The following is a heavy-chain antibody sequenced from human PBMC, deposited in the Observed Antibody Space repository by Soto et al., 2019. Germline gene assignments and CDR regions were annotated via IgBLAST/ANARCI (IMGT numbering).Heavy chain of an antibody. CDR2: ISYDGSNK. CDR1: GFTFSSYG. CDR3: AKDLYGSGSTPVGY. J-gene: IGHJ4*02. Sequence: QVQLVESGGGVVQPGRSLRLSCAASGFTFSSYGMHWVRQAPGKGLEWVAVISYDGSNKYYADSVKGRFTISRDNSKNTLYLQMNSLGAEDTAVYYCAKDLYGSGSTPVGYWGQGTLVTVSS. V-gene: IGHV3-30*18. D-gene: IGHD3-10*01.